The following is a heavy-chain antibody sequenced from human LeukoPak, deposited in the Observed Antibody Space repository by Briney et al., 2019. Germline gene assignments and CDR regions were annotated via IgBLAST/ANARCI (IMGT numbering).Heavy chain of an antibody. Sequence: SETLSLTCAVYGGSFSGYYWSWIRQPPGKGLEWIGEINHSGSTNYNPSLKSRVTISVDTSKNQFSLKLSSVTAADTAVYYCARLSSGWSRFYYYMDVWGKGTTVTISS. CDR1: GGSFSGYY. CDR2: INHSGST. CDR3: ARLSSGWSRFYYYMDV. D-gene: IGHD6-19*01. J-gene: IGHJ6*03. V-gene: IGHV4-34*01.